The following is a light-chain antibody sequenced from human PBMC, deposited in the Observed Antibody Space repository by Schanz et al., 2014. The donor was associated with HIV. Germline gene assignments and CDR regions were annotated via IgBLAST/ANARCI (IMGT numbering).Light chain of an antibody. J-gene: IGLJ1*01. CDR3: LSYDNSLGGPYV. CDR2: GNT. CDR1: RSNIGAGYD. V-gene: IGLV1-40*01. Sequence: QLVLTQPPSVSGAPGQRVTIACTGSRSNIGAGYDFHWYQQLPGAAPKLLIYGNTNRPSGVPDRFSGSKSGTSVSLAITGLQPEDEADYYCLSYDNSLGGPYVFGTGTKLTVL.